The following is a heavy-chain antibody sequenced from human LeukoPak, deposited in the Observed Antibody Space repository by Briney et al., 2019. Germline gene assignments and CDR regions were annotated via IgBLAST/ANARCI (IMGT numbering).Heavy chain of an antibody. V-gene: IGHV1-46*01. D-gene: IGHD3-22*01. CDR2: INPSDGST. CDR3: ATYYYYDSSDKHYFDY. CDR1: GYTFTSYY. J-gene: IGHJ4*02. Sequence: ASVKVSCKASGYTFTSYYMHWVRQAPGQGLEWMAIINPSDGSTTYAQKFQGRVTMTRDTSTTTVYMELSSLRSEDTAVYYCATYYYYDSSDKHYFDYWGQGTLVTVSS.